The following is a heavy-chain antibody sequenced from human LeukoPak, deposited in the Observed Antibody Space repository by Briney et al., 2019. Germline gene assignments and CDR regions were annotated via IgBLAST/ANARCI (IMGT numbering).Heavy chain of an antibody. V-gene: IGHV3-48*02. CDR3: ARDGRPFDM. Sequence: GGSLRLSCAASGFTFSSYSMCWVRPAPGKGREWVAYINSNSSTLHYTDTVQGRFTIPRDNAKKTLYLQMSSLRDEDTAAYYCARDGRPFDMGGQGTMVTVSS. J-gene: IGHJ3*02. CDR2: INSNSSTL. CDR1: GFTFSSYS.